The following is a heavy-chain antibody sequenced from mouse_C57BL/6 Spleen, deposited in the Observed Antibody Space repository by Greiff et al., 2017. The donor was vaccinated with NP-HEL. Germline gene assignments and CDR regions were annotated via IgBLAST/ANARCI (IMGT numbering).Heavy chain of an antibody. V-gene: IGHV1-50*01. J-gene: IGHJ4*01. CDR3: ARRGYGAMDY. Sequence: QVHVKQSGAELVKPGASVKMSCKASGYTFTSYWMQWVKQRPGQGLEWIGEIYPSDSYTNYNQKFKGKATLTVDTSSSTAYMQLSSLTSEDSAVYYCARRGYGAMDYWGQGTSVTVSS. CDR2: IYPSDSYT. D-gene: IGHD3-1*01. CDR1: GYTFTSYW.